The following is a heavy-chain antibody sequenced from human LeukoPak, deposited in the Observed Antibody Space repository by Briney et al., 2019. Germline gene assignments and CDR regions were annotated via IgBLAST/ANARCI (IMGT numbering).Heavy chain of an antibody. D-gene: IGHD3-10*02. J-gene: IGHJ6*03. CDR3: LVRGPESYYYYYMDV. V-gene: IGHV4-39*07. CDR1: GGSISSSSYY. CDR2: IYYSGST. Sequence: PSETLSLTCTVSGGSISSSSYYWGWIRQPPGKGLEWIGSIYYSGSTYYNPSLKSRVTISVDTSKNQFSLKLSSVTAADTAVYYCLVRGPESYYYYYMDVWGKGTTVTVSS.